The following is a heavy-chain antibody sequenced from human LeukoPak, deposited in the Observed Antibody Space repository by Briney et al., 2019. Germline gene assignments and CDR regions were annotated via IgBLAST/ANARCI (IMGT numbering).Heavy chain of an antibody. Sequence: GGSLRLSCAASGFTFSSYVMHWVRQAPGKGLEWVAGIWYDGSNKYYADSVKGRFTISRDNSKNTLYLQMNSLRAEDTAVYYCARGPPGVRGQYRYFFDYWGQGTLVTVSS. J-gene: IGHJ4*02. V-gene: IGHV3-33*01. CDR1: GFTFSSYV. D-gene: IGHD3-10*01. CDR3: ARGPPGVRGQYRYFFDY. CDR2: IWYDGSNK.